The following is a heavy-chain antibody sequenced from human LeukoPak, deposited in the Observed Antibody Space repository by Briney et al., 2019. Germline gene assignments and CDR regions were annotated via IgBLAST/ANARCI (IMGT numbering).Heavy chain of an antibody. Sequence: SETLSLTCAVYGGSFSDYYWSWIRQPPGKGREWIGEINHRGSTSHNPSLKRRVTLSVDTSQIQFSLNLASVTAADTAVYYCASIHQVRGVTVFDYWGQGALVTVSS. CDR2: INHRGST. CDR3: ASIHQVRGVTVFDY. CDR1: GGSFSDYY. J-gene: IGHJ4*02. D-gene: IGHD3-10*01. V-gene: IGHV4-34*01.